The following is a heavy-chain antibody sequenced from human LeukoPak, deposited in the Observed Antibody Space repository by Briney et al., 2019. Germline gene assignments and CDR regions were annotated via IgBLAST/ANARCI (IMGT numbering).Heavy chain of an antibody. J-gene: IGHJ4*02. V-gene: IGHV3-11*01. D-gene: IGHD1-20*01. CDR2: ISSSGSTI. CDR3: AGRRYNWNAIDY. CDR1: GFTFSDSY. Sequence: GGSLRLSCAASGFTFSDSYMSWIRQAPGKGLEWVSYISSSGSTIYYADSVKGRFTISRDNAKNSLYLQMNSLRAEDTAVYYCAGRRYNWNAIDYWGQGTLVTVSS.